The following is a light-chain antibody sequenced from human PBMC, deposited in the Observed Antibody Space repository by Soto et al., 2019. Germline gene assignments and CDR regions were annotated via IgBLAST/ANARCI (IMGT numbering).Light chain of an antibody. V-gene: IGKV1-6*02. CDR2: DAS. CDR1: QGIGSD. Sequence: AIQMTQSPSSLSASVGDRVTITCRASQGIGSDLAWYQQKPGKAPEFLIYDASILQSGGPSRFSGSGSGTDFTLTISSPQPEDFATYYGLQDYIFPYTFGQGTKLEIK. J-gene: IGKJ2*01. CDR3: LQDYIFPYT.